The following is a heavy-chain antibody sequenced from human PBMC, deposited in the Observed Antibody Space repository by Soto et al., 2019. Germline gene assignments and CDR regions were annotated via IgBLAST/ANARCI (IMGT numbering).Heavy chain of an antibody. D-gene: IGHD2-2*01. J-gene: IGHJ5*02. V-gene: IGHV1-69*13. CDR2: IIPIFGTA. Sequence: AVKVSCKACGGTFSRYAISWVRQAPGQGLEWMGGIIPIFGTANYAQKFQGRVTITADESTSTAYMELSSLRSEDTAVYYCARDRYCSSTSCTNNWFDPWGQGTLVTVSS. CDR3: ARDRYCSSTSCTNNWFDP. CDR1: GGTFSRYA.